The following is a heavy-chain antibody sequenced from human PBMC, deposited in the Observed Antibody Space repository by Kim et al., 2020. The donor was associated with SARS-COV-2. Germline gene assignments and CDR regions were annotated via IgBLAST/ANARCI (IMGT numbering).Heavy chain of an antibody. CDR3: ARDTIFGVVIN. J-gene: IGHJ4*02. D-gene: IGHD3-3*01. CDR2: T. Sequence: TKYHRYLKSRVTISVDTSKNQFSLKRGSVTAADTAVYYCARDTIFGVVINWGQGTLVTVSS. V-gene: IGHV4-59*01.